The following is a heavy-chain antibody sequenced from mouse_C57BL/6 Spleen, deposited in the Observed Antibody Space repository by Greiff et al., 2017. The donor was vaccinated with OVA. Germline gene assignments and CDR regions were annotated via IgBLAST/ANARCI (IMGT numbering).Heavy chain of an antibody. CDR2: IDPSDSET. V-gene: IGHV1-52*01. J-gene: IGHJ2*01. CDR3: ARGGFGTTVDGGYYFDY. Sequence: QVQLQQPGAELVRPGSSVKLSCKASGYTFTSYWMHWVKQRPIQGLEWIGNIDPSDSETHYNQKFKDKATLTVDKSSSTAYMQLSSLTSEDSAVYYWARGGFGTTVDGGYYFDYWGQGTTLTVSS. CDR1: GYTFTSYW. D-gene: IGHD1-1*01.